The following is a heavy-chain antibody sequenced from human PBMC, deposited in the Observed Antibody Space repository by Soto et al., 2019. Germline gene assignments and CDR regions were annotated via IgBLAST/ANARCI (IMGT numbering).Heavy chain of an antibody. Sequence: SETLSLTCTVSGGSISSYYWSWIRQPPGKGLEWIGYIYYSGSTNYNPSLKSRVTISVDTSKNQFSLKLSSVTAADTAVYYCAGAGDFWSGYGRTFDYWGQGTLVTVSS. D-gene: IGHD3-3*01. CDR1: GGSISSYY. V-gene: IGHV4-59*01. CDR2: IYYSGST. J-gene: IGHJ4*02. CDR3: AGAGDFWSGYGRTFDY.